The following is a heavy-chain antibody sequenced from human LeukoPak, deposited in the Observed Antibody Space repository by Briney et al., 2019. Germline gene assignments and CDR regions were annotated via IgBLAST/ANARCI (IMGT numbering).Heavy chain of an antibody. Sequence: GGSLRLSCAASGFTFSDYYMSWIRQAPGKGLEWVSYISSSGSTIYYADSVKGRFTISRDNAKNSLYLQMNSLRAEDTAVYYCAREPYFSSTSEFDYWGQGTLVTVSS. CDR3: AREPYFSSTSEFDY. D-gene: IGHD2-2*01. V-gene: IGHV3-11*01. CDR1: GFTFSDYY. J-gene: IGHJ4*02. CDR2: ISSSGSTI.